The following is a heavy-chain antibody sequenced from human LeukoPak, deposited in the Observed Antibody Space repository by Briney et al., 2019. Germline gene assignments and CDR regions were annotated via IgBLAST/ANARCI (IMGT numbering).Heavy chain of an antibody. Sequence: SETLSLTCTVSGGSISSYYWSWIRKPPGKGLEWIGYIYYSGTTNYNPSLKSRVTISVDTSKIQFSLKLSSVTAADTAVYYCARGVYIAAAQYGYWGQGTLVTVSS. CDR1: GGSISSYY. CDR2: IYYSGTT. V-gene: IGHV4-59*01. D-gene: IGHD6-13*01. CDR3: ARGVYIAAAQYGY. J-gene: IGHJ4*02.